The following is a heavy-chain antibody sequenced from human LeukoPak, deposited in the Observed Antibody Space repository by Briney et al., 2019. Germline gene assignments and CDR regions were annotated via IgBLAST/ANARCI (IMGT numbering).Heavy chain of an antibody. CDR3: ARALTPSLYYFDY. D-gene: IGHD3-16*02. J-gene: IGHJ4*02. CDR1: GYTFTSYA. V-gene: IGHV1-69*13. CDR2: IIPIFGTA. Sequence: SVKVSCKASGYTFTSYAISWVRQAPGQGLEWMGGIIPIFGTANYAQKFQGRVTITADESTSTAYMELSSLRSEDTAVYYCARALTPSLYYFDYWGQGTLVTVSS.